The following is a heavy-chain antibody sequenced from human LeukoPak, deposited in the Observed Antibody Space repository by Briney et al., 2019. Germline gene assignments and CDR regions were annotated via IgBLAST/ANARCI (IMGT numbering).Heavy chain of an antibody. CDR1: GGSISSSSYY. CDR2: IYYSGST. V-gene: IGHV4-39*01. Sequence: SETLSLTCTVSGGSISSSSYYWGWIRQPPGKGLEWIGSIYYSGSTYYNPSLKSRVTMSVDTSKNQFSLKLSSVTAADTAVYYCARGLHDYGRDWGQGTLVTASS. D-gene: IGHD4-17*01. CDR3: ARGLHDYGRD. J-gene: IGHJ1*01.